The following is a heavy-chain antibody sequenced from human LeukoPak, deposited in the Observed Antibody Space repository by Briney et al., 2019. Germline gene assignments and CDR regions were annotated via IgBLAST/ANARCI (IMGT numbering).Heavy chain of an antibody. V-gene: IGHV1-69*13. Sequence: GASVKVSCKASGGTFSSYAISWVRQAPGQGLEWMGGIIPIFGTANYAQKFQGRVTITADESTSTAYMELSSLRSEDTAVYYCAKDPRPYPISYGDYQPWGQGTLVTVSS. D-gene: IGHD4-17*01. CDR3: AKDPRPYPISYGDYQP. CDR2: IIPIFGTA. CDR1: GGTFSSYA. J-gene: IGHJ5*02.